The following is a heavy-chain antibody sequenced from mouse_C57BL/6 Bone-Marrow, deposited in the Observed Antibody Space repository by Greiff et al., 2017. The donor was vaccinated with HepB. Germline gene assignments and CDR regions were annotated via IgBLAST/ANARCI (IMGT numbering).Heavy chain of an antibody. Sequence: EVKLMESGGGLVQPGGSMKLSCAASGFTFSDAWMDWVRQSPEKGLEWVAEIRNKANNHATYYAESVKGRFTISRDDSKSSVYLQMNSLRAEDTGIYYCTRRGTTVVANFDYWGQGTTLTVSS. D-gene: IGHD1-1*01. V-gene: IGHV6-6*01. CDR1: GFTFSDAW. CDR2: IRNKANNHAT. CDR3: TRRGTTVVANFDY. J-gene: IGHJ2*01.